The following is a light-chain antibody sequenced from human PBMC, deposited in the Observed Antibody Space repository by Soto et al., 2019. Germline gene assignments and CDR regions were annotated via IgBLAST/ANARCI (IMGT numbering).Light chain of an antibody. CDR2: SVS. CDR3: CSYAGSSTYV. CDR1: SSDIGAYDH. Sequence: QSVLTQPASVSGSPGQSITISCSGTSSDIGAYDHVAWFQQFPGKTPKLVIYSVSNRPSGVSYRFSGSKSGNTASLTISGLQADDEADYYCCSYAGSSTYVFGTGTKVTVL. V-gene: IGLV2-23*02. J-gene: IGLJ1*01.